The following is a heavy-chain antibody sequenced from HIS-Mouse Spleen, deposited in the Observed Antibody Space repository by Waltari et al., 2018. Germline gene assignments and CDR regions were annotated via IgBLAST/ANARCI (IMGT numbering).Heavy chain of an antibody. CDR1: GGSISSSSYY. D-gene: IGHD4-17*01. Sequence: QLQLQESGPGLVKPSETLSLTCTVPGGSISSSSYYWGWIRQPPGKGLEWIGSIYYRGSTYYNPSLKSRVTISVDTSKNQFSLKLSSVTAADTAVYYCARDYGDNWFDPWGQGTLVTVSS. J-gene: IGHJ5*02. CDR2: IYYRGST. CDR3: ARDYGDNWFDP. V-gene: IGHV4-39*07.